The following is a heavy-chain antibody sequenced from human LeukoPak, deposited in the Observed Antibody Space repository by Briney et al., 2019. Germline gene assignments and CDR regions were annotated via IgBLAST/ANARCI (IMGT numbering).Heavy chain of an antibody. D-gene: IGHD1-26*01. V-gene: IGHV1-18*01. CDR1: GGTFSSYA. CDR2: ISGYNGNT. CDR3: ARGGSHSYSYYYYYYMDV. Sequence: SVKVSCKASGGTFSSYAISWVRQAPGQGLEWMGWISGYNGNTKYAQKLQGRVTMTTDTSTTTAYMELRSLRSDDTAVYYCARGGSHSYSYYYYYYMDVWGKGTTVTVSS. J-gene: IGHJ6*03.